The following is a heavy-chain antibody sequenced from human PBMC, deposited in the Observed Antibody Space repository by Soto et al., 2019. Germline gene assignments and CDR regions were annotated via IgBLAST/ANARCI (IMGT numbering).Heavy chain of an antibody. CDR1: GFTFTSYD. J-gene: IGHJ6*04. V-gene: IGHV3-30*03. CDR3: SWSRDGYSFYFYYGMDG. D-gene: IGHD4-4*01. CDR2: ILHDGSAE. Sequence: GGSLRLSCAASGFTFTSYDMHWVRQAPGKGLEWMALILHDGSAEYYADSVKGRVTISRDNSRSTLYLQMNSLRAEDTTVSYCSWSRDGYSFYFYYGMDGWGKGTTVPVSP.